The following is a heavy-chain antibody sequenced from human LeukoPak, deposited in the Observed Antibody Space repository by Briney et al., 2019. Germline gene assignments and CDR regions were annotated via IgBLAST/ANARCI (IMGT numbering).Heavy chain of an antibody. CDR3: ARAGGALRYFDWLLLT. V-gene: IGHV1-2*06. CDR2: INPNSGGT. CDR1: GYTFTGYY. D-gene: IGHD3-9*01. J-gene: IGHJ5*02. Sequence: ASVKVSCKASGYTFTGYYMHWVRQAPGQGLEWMGRINPNSGGTNYAQKFQGRVTMTRDTSISTAYMELSRLRSEDTAVYYCARAGGALRYFDWLLLTWGQGTLVTVSS.